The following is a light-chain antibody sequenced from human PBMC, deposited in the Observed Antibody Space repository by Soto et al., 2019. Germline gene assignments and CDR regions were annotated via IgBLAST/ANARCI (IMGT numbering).Light chain of an antibody. V-gene: IGLV1-40*01. CDR3: QSYANSRTGFYV. Sequence: QSVLTQPPSVSGAPGQRVTISCSGSSSDIWAGFDVHWYQHLPGTAPKRLIYGNTNRPSWVPGRFSGSKSGTSASLVISGPQAEDEADYYCQSYANSRTGFYVVGTGSKATV. CDR1: SSDIWAGFD. CDR2: GNT. J-gene: IGLJ1*01.